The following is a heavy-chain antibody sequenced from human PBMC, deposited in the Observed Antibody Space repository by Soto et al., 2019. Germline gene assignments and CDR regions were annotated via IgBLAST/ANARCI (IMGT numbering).Heavy chain of an antibody. CDR2: ISAYNGNT. CDR1: GYTFTSYG. D-gene: IGHD2-8*01. Sequence: QVQLVQSGAEVKKPGASVKVSCKASGYTFTSYGISWVRQAPGQGLEWMGWISAYNGNTNYAQKLQGRVTMTTDTSTSTAYMELRSLGSDDTAVYYCASTTMSMLQYYYYMDVWGKGTTVTVSS. V-gene: IGHV1-18*01. CDR3: ASTTMSMLQYYYYMDV. J-gene: IGHJ6*03.